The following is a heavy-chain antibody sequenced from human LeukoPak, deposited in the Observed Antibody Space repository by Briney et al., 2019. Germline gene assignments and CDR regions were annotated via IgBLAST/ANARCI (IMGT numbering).Heavy chain of an antibody. Sequence: SETLSLTCTVSGGSISSGGYYWSWLRPHPGKGLEWSGCIYYSGSTYYNPSLKSRVTISVDTSKNQFSLKLSSVTAADTAVYYCASGYYDFWSGYYSYFDYWGQGTLVTVSS. CDR3: ASGYYDFWSGYYSYFDY. D-gene: IGHD3-3*01. CDR1: GGSISSGGYY. V-gene: IGHV4-31*03. CDR2: IYYSGST. J-gene: IGHJ4*02.